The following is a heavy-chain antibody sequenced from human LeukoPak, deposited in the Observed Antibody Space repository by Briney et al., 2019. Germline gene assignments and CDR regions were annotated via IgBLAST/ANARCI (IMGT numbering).Heavy chain of an antibody. J-gene: IGHJ5*02. D-gene: IGHD6-19*01. CDR1: GGSINSYY. Sequence: SETLSLTCTVSGGSINSYYWSWIRQPPGKGLEWIGYVHYSGSTNYNPSLKSRVTMSVDTSKNQFSLRLSFVTAADTAVYYCAREEGSSGWYGGNWFDPWGQGTLVTVSS. CDR3: AREEGSSGWYGGNWFDP. CDR2: VHYSGST. V-gene: IGHV4-59*01.